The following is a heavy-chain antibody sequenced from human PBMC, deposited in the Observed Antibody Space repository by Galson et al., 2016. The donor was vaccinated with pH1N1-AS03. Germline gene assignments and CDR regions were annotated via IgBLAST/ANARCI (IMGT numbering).Heavy chain of an antibody. Sequence: SETLSLTCGVSGYSISRGYCWGWIRQAPGKGLEWIGSIYHTGSTYYNPSLKSRLTISMDTSKNQFSLNLSSVTAAATALYYCVGSDRVITASNTRPKGGDYWGQGTLVTVSS. CDR3: VGSDRVITASNTRPKGGDY. CDR1: GYSISRGYC. CDR2: IYHTGST. D-gene: IGHD2-2*01. V-gene: IGHV4-38-2*01. J-gene: IGHJ4*02.